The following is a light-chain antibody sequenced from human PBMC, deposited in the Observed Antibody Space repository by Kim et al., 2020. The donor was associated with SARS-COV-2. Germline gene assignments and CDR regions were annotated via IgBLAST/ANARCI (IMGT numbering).Light chain of an antibody. Sequence: GQSLTISCPGTSSDVGYYTYVSWYRQHPGKVPKLLIYDVSFRPSGVSNRFSGSQSGNTASLTISGLQAEDEADYYCSSYTSSNTVVFGGGTQLTVL. CDR3: SSYTSSNTVV. CDR1: SSDVGYYTY. CDR2: DVS. J-gene: IGLJ3*02. V-gene: IGLV2-14*03.